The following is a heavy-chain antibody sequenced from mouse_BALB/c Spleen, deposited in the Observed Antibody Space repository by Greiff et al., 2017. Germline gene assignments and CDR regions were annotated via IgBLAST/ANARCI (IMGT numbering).Heavy chain of an antibody. CDR1: GFTFSNYW. V-gene: IGHV6-6*02. J-gene: IGHJ1*01. CDR3: TRGYGNWYFDV. Sequence: EVQLQQSGGGLVQPGGSMKLSCVASGFTFSNYWMNWVRQSPEKGLEWVAEIRLKSNNYATHYAESVKGRFTISRDDSKSSVYLQMNNLRAEDTGIYYCTRGYGNWYFDVWGAGTTVTVSS. CDR2: IRLKSNNYAT. D-gene: IGHD2-1*01.